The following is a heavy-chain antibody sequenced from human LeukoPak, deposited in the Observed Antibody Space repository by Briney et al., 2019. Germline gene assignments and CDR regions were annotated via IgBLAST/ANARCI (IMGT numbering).Heavy chain of an antibody. D-gene: IGHD3-22*01. CDR2: IYYSGST. Sequence: PSETLSLTCSVSGGSIRNYYWSWIRQPPGKGLEWIGYIYYSGSTNYNPSLKSRVTISVDTSKNQFSLKLSSVTAADTAVYYCARRRMIVVVNGGAIDYWGQGTLVTVSS. J-gene: IGHJ4*02. CDR1: GGSIRNYY. V-gene: IGHV4-59*12. CDR3: ARRRMIVVVNGGAIDY.